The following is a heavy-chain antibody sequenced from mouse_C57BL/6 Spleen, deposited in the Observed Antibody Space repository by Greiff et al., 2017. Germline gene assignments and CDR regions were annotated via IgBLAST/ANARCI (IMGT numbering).Heavy chain of an antibody. CDR3: AIYGSMSYAMDY. J-gene: IGHJ4*01. CDR2: INPNYGTT. CDR1: GYSFTDYN. V-gene: IGHV1-39*01. Sequence: EVKLMESGPELVKPGASVKISCKASGYSFTDYNMNWVKQSNGKSLEWIGVINPNYGTTSYNQKFKGKATLTVDQSSSTAYMQLNSLPSEDSAVYYCAIYGSMSYAMDYWGQGTSVTVSS. D-gene: IGHD1-1*01.